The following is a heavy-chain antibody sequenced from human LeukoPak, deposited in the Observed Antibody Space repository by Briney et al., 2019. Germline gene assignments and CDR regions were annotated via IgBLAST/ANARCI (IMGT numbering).Heavy chain of an antibody. V-gene: IGHV3-7*01. CDR3: ARDITMVRGVIFYYYYYYMDV. Sequence: GGSLRLSCAASGFTFSDYYMSWIRQAPGKGLEWVANIKQDGSEKYYVDSVKGRFTISRDNAKNSLYLQMNSLRAEDTAVYYCARDITMVRGVIFYYYYYYMDVWGKGTTVTISS. CDR2: IKQDGSEK. J-gene: IGHJ6*03. CDR1: GFTFSDYY. D-gene: IGHD3-10*01.